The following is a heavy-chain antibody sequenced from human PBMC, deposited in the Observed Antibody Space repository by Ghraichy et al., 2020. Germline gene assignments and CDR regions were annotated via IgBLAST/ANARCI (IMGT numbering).Heavy chain of an antibody. J-gene: IGHJ4*02. CDR3: ARDRRLYYYDSSGYYDY. D-gene: IGHD3-22*01. Sequence: SETLSLTCTVSGGSISSGGYYWSWIRQHPGKGLEWIGYIYYSGSTYYNPSLKSRVTISVDTSKNQFSLKLSSVTAADTAVYYCARDRRLYYYDSSGYYDYWGQGTLVTVSS. CDR1: GGSISSGGYY. CDR2: IYYSGST. V-gene: IGHV4-31*03.